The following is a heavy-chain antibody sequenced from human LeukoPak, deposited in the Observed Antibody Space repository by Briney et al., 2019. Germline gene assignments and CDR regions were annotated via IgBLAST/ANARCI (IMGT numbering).Heavy chain of an antibody. Sequence: GGSLRLSCAASGFTFDDYAMHWVRQAPGKGLEWVSGLSWNSGSIGYADSVKGRFTISRDNAKNSLYLQMNSLRAEDTALYYCAKDLSSAITSALVLDVWGQGTTVIVSS. D-gene: IGHD3-22*01. CDR1: GFTFDDYA. CDR3: AKDLSSAITSALVLDV. V-gene: IGHV3-9*01. CDR2: LSWNSGSI. J-gene: IGHJ6*02.